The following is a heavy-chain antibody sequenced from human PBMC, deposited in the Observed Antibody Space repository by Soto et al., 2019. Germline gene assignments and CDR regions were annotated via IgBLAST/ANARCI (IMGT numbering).Heavy chain of an antibody. CDR2: IYYSGST. D-gene: IGHD1-26*01. Sequence: PSETLSLTCTVSGGSISSYYWSWIRQPPGKGLEWIGYIYYSGSTNYNPSLKSRVTISVDTSKNQFSLKLSSVTAADTAVYYCATFSWVGATTGAFDIWGQGTMVTVS. J-gene: IGHJ3*02. CDR3: ATFSWVGATTGAFDI. CDR1: GGSISSYY. V-gene: IGHV4-59*01.